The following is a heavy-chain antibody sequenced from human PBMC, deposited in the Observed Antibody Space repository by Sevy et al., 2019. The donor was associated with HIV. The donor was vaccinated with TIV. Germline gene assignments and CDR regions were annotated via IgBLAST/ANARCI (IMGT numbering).Heavy chain of an antibody. J-gene: IGHJ4*02. CDR3: VRAIATVDSF. CDR2: INQDASVN. V-gene: IGHV3-7*01. D-gene: IGHD6-13*01. CDR1: GFSLNTYW. Sequence: GGSLRLSCVASGFSLNTYWMLWVRQAPGKGLEWVANINQDASVNYYADSVKGRFTIPRDNARNLVSLQMNILRVEDTALYYCVRAIATVDSFRGQGTLVTVSS.